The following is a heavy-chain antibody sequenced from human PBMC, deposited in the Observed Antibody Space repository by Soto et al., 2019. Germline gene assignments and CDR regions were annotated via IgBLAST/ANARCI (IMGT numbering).Heavy chain of an antibody. CDR1: GGSMRNYF. CDR2: IHYSGTT. J-gene: IGHJ4*02. D-gene: IGHD6-13*01. CDR3: AAGEASSRNLAPYYLDF. Sequence: SETLSLTCTVSGGSMRNYFWTWIRQPPGKGLEWIGYIHYSGTTSFFPSYNPSLSSRVTISEDTSKNQFSLKFLSVTTADTAVYFCAAGEASSRNLAPYYLDFGGQGTLVTVSS. V-gene: IGHV4-59*03.